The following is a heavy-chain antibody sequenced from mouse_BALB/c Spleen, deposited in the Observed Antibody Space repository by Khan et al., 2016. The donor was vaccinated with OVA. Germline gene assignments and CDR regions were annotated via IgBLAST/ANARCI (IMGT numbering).Heavy chain of an antibody. CDR1: DYSFTSYY. V-gene: IGHV1S135*01. Sequence: VQLQQSGPELMKPGASVKISCKASDYSFTSYYMHWVKQSHGKSLEWIGCLDPFNGGTTYNQKFKSKATLTVDKSSSTAYMHLSSLTSEDSAVYYCARRTLDYWGQGTSVTVSS. CDR3: ARRTLDY. CDR2: LDPFNGGT. J-gene: IGHJ4*01.